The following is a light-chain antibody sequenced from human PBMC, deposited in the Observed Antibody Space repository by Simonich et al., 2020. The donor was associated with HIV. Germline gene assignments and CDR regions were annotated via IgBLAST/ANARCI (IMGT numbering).Light chain of an antibody. CDR2: DVS. CDR3: SSYTGSNTVV. J-gene: IGLJ2*01. CDR1: SSDVGAYNY. Sequence: QSALTQPASVSGSPGQSITISCTGTSSDVGAYNYVPWYQQHPGKAPKLMIYDVSKRPSGVSNRFSASKSGNTASLTISGLQAKDEADYYCSSYTGSNTVVFGGGTKLTVL. V-gene: IGLV2-14*01.